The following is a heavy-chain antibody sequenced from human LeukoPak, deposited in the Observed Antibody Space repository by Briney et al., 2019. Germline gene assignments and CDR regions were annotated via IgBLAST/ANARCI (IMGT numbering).Heavy chain of an antibody. CDR2: TYYRSKWYT. V-gene: IGHV6-1*01. Sequence: SQTLSLTCDISGDSVPSKSAAWNWIRQSPSRGLEWLGRTYYRSKWYTDYTVSVKSRIVIKPDTSKNQFSLQLNSVTPEDTAVYYCARGYYRYYYYSGMDVWGQGTTVTVSS. CDR1: GDSVPSKSAA. D-gene: IGHD1-26*01. J-gene: IGHJ6*02. CDR3: ARGYYRYYYYSGMDV.